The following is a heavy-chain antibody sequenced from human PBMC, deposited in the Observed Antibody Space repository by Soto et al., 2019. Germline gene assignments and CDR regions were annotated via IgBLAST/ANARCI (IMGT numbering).Heavy chain of an antibody. CDR2: INHSGST. CDR1: GGSFSGYY. Sequence: QVQLQQWGAGLLKPSETLSLTCAVYGGSFSGYYWSWIRQPPGKGLEWIGEINHSGSTNYNPSLKSRVTISVDTSKNQFSLKLSSVTAADTAVYYCATISAYLYYYYYGMDVWGQGTTVTVSS. CDR3: ATISAYLYYYYYGMDV. J-gene: IGHJ6*02. V-gene: IGHV4-34*01.